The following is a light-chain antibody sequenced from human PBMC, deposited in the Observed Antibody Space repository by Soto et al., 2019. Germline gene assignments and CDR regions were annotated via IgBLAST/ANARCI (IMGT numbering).Light chain of an antibody. CDR1: QSVSSGY. Sequence: EIVLTQSPGTLSLSPGERATLSCRASQSVSSGYLAWYQQKPGQAPRLLIYGASSRATGISDRFSGSGSGTDFTLTISRLEPEDFSMYYCQQYGSTVTFGQGTKVEVK. J-gene: IGKJ1*01. V-gene: IGKV3-20*01. CDR3: QQYGSTVT. CDR2: GAS.